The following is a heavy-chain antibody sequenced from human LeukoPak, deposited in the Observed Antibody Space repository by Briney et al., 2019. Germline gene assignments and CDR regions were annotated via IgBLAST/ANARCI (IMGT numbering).Heavy chain of an antibody. CDR3: ARLSMIARGGTRQKRSFDY. J-gene: IGHJ4*02. CDR2: MNPNSGNT. CDR1: GYTFTSYD. Sequence: ASVKVSCKASGYTFTSYDINWVRQATGQGLEWMGWMNPNSGNTGYAQKFQGRVTITRNTSISTAYMELSSLRSEDTAVYYCARLSMIARGGTRQKRSFDYWGQGTLVTVSS. D-gene: IGHD3-22*01. V-gene: IGHV1-8*03.